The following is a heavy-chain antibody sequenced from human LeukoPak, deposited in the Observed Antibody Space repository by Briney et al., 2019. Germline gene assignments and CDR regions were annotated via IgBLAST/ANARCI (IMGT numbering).Heavy chain of an antibody. CDR2: FDPEDGET. J-gene: IGHJ4*02. CDR1: GYTLTELS. Sequence: ASVKVSCKVSGYTLTELSMHWVRQAPGKGLEWMGGFDPEDGETIYAQKFQGRVTMTEDTSIDTAYMELSSLRSEDTAVYCCATSHDSSGYYVYWGQGTLVTVSS. D-gene: IGHD3-22*01. V-gene: IGHV1-24*01. CDR3: ATSHDSSGYYVY.